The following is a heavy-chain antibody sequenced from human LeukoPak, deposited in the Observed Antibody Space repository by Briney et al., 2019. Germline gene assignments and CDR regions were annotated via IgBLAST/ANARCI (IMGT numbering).Heavy chain of an antibody. V-gene: IGHV6-1*01. CDR3: ARSITIFGVDENWFDP. J-gene: IGHJ5*02. CDR2: TYYRSKWYN. CDR1: GDSVSSNSAA. D-gene: IGHD3-3*01. Sequence: SQTLSLTCAISGDSVSSNSAAWNWIRQSPSRGLEWLGRTYYRSKWYNDYAVSVKSRITINPDTSKNQFSLQLNSVTPEDTAVYYCARSITIFGVDENWFDPWGQGTLVTVSS.